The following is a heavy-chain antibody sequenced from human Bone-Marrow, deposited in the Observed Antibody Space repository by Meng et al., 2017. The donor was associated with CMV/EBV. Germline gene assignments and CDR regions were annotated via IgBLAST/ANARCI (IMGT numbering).Heavy chain of an antibody. CDR3: ARDRFLERPGWFDP. J-gene: IGHJ5*02. V-gene: IGHV1-18*01. CDR1: GYVFTSYG. CDR2: ISDYNGNT. Sequence: SGYVFTSYGSSWVRKAPGQGREWMGWISDYNGNTNYAQKLQGRVTMTTDTSTSTAYMELRSLRSDDTAVYYCARDRFLERPGWFDPWGQGTLVTVSS. D-gene: IGHD3-3*01.